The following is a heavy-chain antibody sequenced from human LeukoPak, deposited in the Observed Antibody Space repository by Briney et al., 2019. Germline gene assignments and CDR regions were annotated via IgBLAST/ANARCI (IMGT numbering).Heavy chain of an antibody. J-gene: IGHJ3*02. CDR1: GFTFDDYA. D-gene: IGHD6-13*01. CDR3: AKASYSSSWYEDAFDI. V-gene: IGHV3-9*01. Sequence: PGGSLRLSCAASGFTFDDYAMPWVRQAPGKGLAWVSGISWNSGSIGYADSVKGRFTISRDNAKNSLYLQMNSLRAEDTALYYCAKASYSSSWYEDAFDIWGQGTMVTVSS. CDR2: ISWNSGSI.